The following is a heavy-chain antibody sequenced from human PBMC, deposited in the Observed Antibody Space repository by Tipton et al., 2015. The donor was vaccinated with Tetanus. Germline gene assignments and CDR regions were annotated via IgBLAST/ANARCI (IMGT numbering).Heavy chain of an antibody. CDR3: ARDTTRGGFDS. D-gene: IGHD1-1*01. CDR1: GYTFTGYY. Sequence: QLVQSGAEMKKPGASVKVSCKASGYTFTGYYIYWVRQAPGQGLEWMGWIDPNSGGTVYAQKFQGRVTMTRDTSISTAYMELRSLRSDDTAVFYCARDTTRGGFDSWGQGALVTVSA. J-gene: IGHJ4*02. CDR2: IDPNSGGT. V-gene: IGHV1-2*02.